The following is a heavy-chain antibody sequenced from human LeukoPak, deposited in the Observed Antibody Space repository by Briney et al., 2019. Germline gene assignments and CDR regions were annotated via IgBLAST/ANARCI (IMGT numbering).Heavy chain of an antibody. CDR3: ARAWYSSSWLDY. CDR2: INHGGST. D-gene: IGHD6-13*01. CDR1: GGSFSGYY. J-gene: IGHJ4*02. V-gene: IGHV4-34*01. Sequence: SETLSLTCAVYGGSFSGYYWSWIRQPPGKGLEWIGEINHGGSTNYNPSLKSRVTISVDTSKNQFSLKLSSVTAADTAVYYCARAWYSSSWLDYWGQGTLVTVSP.